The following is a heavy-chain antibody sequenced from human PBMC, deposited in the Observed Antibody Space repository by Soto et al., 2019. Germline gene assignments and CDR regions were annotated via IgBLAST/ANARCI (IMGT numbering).Heavy chain of an antibody. CDR1: GYDFNTNW. D-gene: IGHD3-3*01. CDR2: MYPGDSDT. Sequence: GESLKISCRGSGYDFNTNWFGWVRQLPGRGLEWVGIMYPGDSDTRYNPSLQGHVTLSVDVTVSTAFLQWRSLETSDTGMYFCARLPRDCNKTSCYYADHWGQGTQVTVSA. J-gene: IGHJ4*02. V-gene: IGHV5-51*01. CDR3: ARLPRDCNKTSCYYADH.